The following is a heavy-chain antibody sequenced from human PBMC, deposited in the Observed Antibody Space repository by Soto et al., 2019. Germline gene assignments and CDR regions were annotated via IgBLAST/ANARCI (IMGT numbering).Heavy chain of an antibody. CDR1: GFTFNNYG. J-gene: IGHJ2*01. V-gene: IGHV3-30*18. Sequence: AGGSLRLSCAASGFTFNNYGMHWVRQAPGEGLEWVAVISYDESGKYYADYVKGRFAISRDNSKNTLYLEMNSLRPEDTAVYYCAKEKGNWFIDLWGRGTLVTVSS. CDR3: AKEKGNWFIDL. CDR2: ISYDESGK.